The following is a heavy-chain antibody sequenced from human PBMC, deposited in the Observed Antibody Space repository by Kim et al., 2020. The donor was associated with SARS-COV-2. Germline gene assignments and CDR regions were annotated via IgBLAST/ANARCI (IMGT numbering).Heavy chain of an antibody. J-gene: IGHJ6*02. Sequence: ASVKVSCKASGYTFTSYDINWVRQATGQGLEWMGWMNPNSGNTGYAQKFQGRVTMTRNTSISTAYMELSSLRSEDTAVYYCARGEEILWFGEGGMDVWGQGTTVTVSS. V-gene: IGHV1-8*01. CDR2: MNPNSGNT. D-gene: IGHD3-10*01. CDR3: ARGEEILWFGEGGMDV. CDR1: GYTFTSYD.